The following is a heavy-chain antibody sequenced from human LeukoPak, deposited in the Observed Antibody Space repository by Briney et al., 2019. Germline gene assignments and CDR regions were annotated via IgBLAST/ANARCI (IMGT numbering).Heavy chain of an antibody. CDR2: IYTSGST. CDR3: ARAHDSSGYYYSYFDY. D-gene: IGHD3-22*01. V-gene: IGHV4-61*02. CDR1: GYSISSGYY. J-gene: IGHJ4*02. Sequence: PSETLSLTCAVSGYSISSGYYWSWIRQPAGKGLEWIGRIYTSGSTNYNPSLKSRVTISVDTSKNQFSLKLSSVTAADTAVYYCARAHDSSGYYYSYFDYWGQGTLVTVSS.